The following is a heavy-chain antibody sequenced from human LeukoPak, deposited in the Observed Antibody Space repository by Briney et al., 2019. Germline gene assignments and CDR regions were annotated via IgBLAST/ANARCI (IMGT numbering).Heavy chain of an antibody. D-gene: IGHD2-2*01. V-gene: IGHV3-11*04. Sequence: GGSLRLSCAASGFTFSDYYMSWIRQAPGKGLEWVSYISSSGYTIYDADSVKGRFPISRDNAKKSLYLEMNTLRAEDTAVYYCAGSRYCSNTNCYPYYFDYWGQGTLVTVSS. CDR1: GFTFSDYY. CDR2: ISSSGYTI. J-gene: IGHJ4*02. CDR3: AGSRYCSNTNCYPYYFDY.